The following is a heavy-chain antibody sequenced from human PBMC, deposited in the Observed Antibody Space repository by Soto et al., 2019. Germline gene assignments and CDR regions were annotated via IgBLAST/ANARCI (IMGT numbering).Heavy chain of an antibody. CDR3: ERYMVRGFAY. J-gene: IGHJ4*02. V-gene: IGHV3-11*05. Sequence: QVQLVESGGGLVKPGGSLRLSCAASGFTFSDYYMSWIRQAPGKGLEWVSYNSSSSSYTNYADSVKGRFTISRDNAKNSLYLQMNSLRAEDTAVYYCERYMVRGFAYWGQGTLVTVSS. CDR2: NSSSSSYT. D-gene: IGHD3-10*01. CDR1: GFTFSDYY.